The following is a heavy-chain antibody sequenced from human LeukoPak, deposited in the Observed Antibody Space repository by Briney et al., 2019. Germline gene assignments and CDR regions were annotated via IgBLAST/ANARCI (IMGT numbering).Heavy chain of an antibody. CDR2: INWDGSRI. Sequence: GRSLRLSCAASGFTFHDHAMYWVRQAPGKGLEWVSGINWDGSRIGYADAVKGRFTISRDSAKNSLYLQMNSLRAEDTALYYCARASYYYDTSGLGAFDIWGQGTLVTVSS. V-gene: IGHV3-9*01. CDR1: GFTFHDHA. CDR3: ARASYYYDTSGLGAFDI. D-gene: IGHD3-22*01. J-gene: IGHJ3*02.